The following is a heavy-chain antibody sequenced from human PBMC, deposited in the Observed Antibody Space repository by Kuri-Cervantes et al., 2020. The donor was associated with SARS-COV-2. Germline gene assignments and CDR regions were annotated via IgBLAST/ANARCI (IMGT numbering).Heavy chain of an antibody. CDR3: ARTVSGNFGAWDY. CDR2: INPDGSYT. V-gene: IGHV3-74*01. D-gene: IGHD1-26*01. J-gene: IGHJ4*02. Sequence: ETLSLTCAASGFTFSGHWIHWVRQAPGKGLVWVSRINPDGSYTNNADSVKGRFTLSRDNAKSTLYLQMNSLRAEDTALYYCARTVSGNFGAWDYWGQGTLVTVSS. CDR1: GFTFSGHW.